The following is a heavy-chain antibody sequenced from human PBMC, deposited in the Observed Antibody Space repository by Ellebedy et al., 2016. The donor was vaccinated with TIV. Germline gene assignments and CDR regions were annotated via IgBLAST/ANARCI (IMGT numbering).Heavy chain of an antibody. V-gene: IGHV4-4*07. D-gene: IGHD1-1*01. J-gene: IGHJ6*03. CDR3: ARVHCSITTCDYYYMDV. CDR1: GGSVSRYF. CDR2: IFTSGSF. Sequence: SETLSLXCTVSGGSVSRYFWSWIRQPAGKELEWIGRIFTSGSFNYNPSLMSRVTMSVVTSKNQISLRLNSVTAADTAVYYCARVHCSITTCDYYYMDVWGKGTTVTVSS.